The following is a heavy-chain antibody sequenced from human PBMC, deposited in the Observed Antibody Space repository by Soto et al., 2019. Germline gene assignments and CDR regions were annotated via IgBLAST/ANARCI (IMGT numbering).Heavy chain of an antibody. CDR1: GFTFSSYA. Sequence: PGGSLRLSCSASGFTFSSYAMHWVRQAPGKGLEYVSAIDSGGSTYYADSVKGRFTISRDNSKSTLYLQMNSLRAEDTALYYCAKGRSYYYYYGVDVWGQGTTVTVSS. CDR3: AKGRSYYYYYGVDV. V-gene: IGHV3-64*04. CDR2: IDSGGST. J-gene: IGHJ6*02.